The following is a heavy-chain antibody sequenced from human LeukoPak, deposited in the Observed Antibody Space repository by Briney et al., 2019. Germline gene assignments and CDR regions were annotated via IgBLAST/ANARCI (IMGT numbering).Heavy chain of an antibody. V-gene: IGHV4-59*08. CDR2: IHDTGNT. CDR1: GGPISGYY. D-gene: IGHD6-13*01. Sequence: PSETLSLTCTVSGGPISGYYWSWLRQPPGKGLEWIGYIHDTGNTKYNPSLESRVTISVDTSKNQFSLKLNSVTAADTAVYYCARHDNTRWYVFAYWGQGTQVTVSS. J-gene: IGHJ4*02. CDR3: ARHDNTRWYVFAY.